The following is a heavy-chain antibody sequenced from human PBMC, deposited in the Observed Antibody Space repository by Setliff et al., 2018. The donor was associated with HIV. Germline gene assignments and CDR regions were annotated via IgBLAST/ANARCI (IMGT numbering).Heavy chain of an antibody. Sequence: TSETLSLTCTVSSGSISSGTYYWSWIRQYPGKGLEWIGYIDYSGSAFYNPSLKSRITISRDTSKNQFSLKMNSVTAAGTAVYYCAREGKTALVTKYFDYWGHGKLVTVSS. V-gene: IGHV4-31*03. CDR3: AREGKTALVTKYFDY. CDR2: IDYSGSA. D-gene: IGHD5-18*01. J-gene: IGHJ4*01. CDR1: SGSISSGTYY.